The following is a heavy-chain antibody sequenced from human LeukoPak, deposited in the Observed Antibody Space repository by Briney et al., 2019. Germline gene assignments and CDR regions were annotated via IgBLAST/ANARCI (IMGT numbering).Heavy chain of an antibody. CDR3: ARRGYGDYAPFDY. CDR2: IYSGGST. CDR1: GFTVSSNY. Sequence: GGSLRLSCAVSGFTVSSNYMSWDRQAPGKGLEWVSIIYSGGSTYYADSVKGRFTISRDNSKNTLYLQMNSLRAEDTAVYYCARRGYGDYAPFDYWGQGTLVTVSS. V-gene: IGHV3-66*04. J-gene: IGHJ4*02. D-gene: IGHD4-17*01.